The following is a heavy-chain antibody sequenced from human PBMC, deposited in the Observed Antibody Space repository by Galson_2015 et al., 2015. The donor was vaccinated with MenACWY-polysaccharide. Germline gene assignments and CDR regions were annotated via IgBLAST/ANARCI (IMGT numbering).Heavy chain of an antibody. CDR2: IYHSGST. CDR1: GGSISSGGYS. CDR3: ARGAVSELRSGFDWYFDL. Sequence: TLSLTCAVSGGSISSGGYSWSWIRQPPGKGLEWIGYIYHSGSTYYNPSLKSRVTISVDRSKNQFSLKLSSVTAADTAVYYCARGAVSELRSGFDWYFDLWGRGTLVTVSS. V-gene: IGHV4-30-2*01. J-gene: IGHJ2*01. D-gene: IGHD1-7*01.